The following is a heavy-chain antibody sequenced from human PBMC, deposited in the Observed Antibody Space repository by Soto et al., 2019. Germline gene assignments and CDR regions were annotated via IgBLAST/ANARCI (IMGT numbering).Heavy chain of an antibody. Sequence: ASVKVSCKASGYTFTSYDINWVRQATGQGLEWMGWMNPNSGNTGYAQKFQGGVTMTRNTSISTAYMELSSLRSEDTAVYYCARKRYCSGGSCYSTNWFDPWGQGTLVTVSS. D-gene: IGHD2-15*01. CDR3: ARKRYCSGGSCYSTNWFDP. J-gene: IGHJ5*02. CDR1: GYTFTSYD. V-gene: IGHV1-8*01. CDR2: MNPNSGNT.